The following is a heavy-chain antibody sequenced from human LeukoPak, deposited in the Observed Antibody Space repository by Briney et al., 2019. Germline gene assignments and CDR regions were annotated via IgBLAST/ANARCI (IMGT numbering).Heavy chain of an antibody. J-gene: IGHJ6*02. CDR1: GGSISSSGYY. V-gene: IGHV4-39*07. CDR2: IYYSGST. Sequence: SQTLSLTCTVSGGSISSSGYYWSWIRQPPGKGLEWIGSIYYSGSTYYNPSLKSRVTISVDTSKNQFSLKLSSVTAADTAVYYCARGVLQGYYYGMDVLGQGTTVTVSS. CDR3: ARGVLQGYYYGMDV.